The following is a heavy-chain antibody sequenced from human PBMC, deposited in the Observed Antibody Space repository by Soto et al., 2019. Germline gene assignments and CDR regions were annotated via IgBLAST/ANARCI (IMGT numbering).Heavy chain of an antibody. CDR2: ISYDGRDQ. CDR1: GFSFSSYG. CDR3: AIGATSGWYKGSYFDY. Sequence: QVQLVESGGGVVQPGMSLRLSCAASGFSFSSYGMHWVRQTPGKGLEWVALISYDGRDQYYADSVKGRFTISRDTSKNTLYLQMNSLRAEDTAVYYCAIGATSGWYKGSYFDYWGQGTLVTVSS. V-gene: IGHV3-30*03. J-gene: IGHJ4*02. D-gene: IGHD6-19*01.